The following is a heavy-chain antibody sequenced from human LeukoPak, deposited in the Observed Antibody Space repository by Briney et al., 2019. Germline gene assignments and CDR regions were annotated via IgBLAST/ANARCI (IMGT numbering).Heavy chain of an antibody. D-gene: IGHD1-26*01. Sequence: PGGSLRLSCAASGFTFSSYGMHWVRQAPGRGLEWVAVISYDGSNKYYADSVKGRFTISRDNSKNTLYLQMNSLRAEDTAVYYCARGERVGARGFDPWGQGTLVTVSS. CDR1: GFTFSSYG. CDR2: ISYDGSNK. J-gene: IGHJ5*02. CDR3: ARGERVGARGFDP. V-gene: IGHV3-30*03.